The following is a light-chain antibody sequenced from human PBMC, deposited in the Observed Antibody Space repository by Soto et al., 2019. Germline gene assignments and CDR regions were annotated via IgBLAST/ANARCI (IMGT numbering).Light chain of an antibody. CDR2: GAS. Sequence: IVLPQSPGTRSLSPGERATLSGRASQSVSNNYLAWYQQKPGQAPKLLIYGASNRATGIPDRFSGSGSGTDFTLTISSLEPEDFAVYYCQQYCSSGTFGQGTKVDIK. CDR1: QSVSNNY. V-gene: IGKV3-20*01. J-gene: IGKJ1*01. CDR3: QQYCSSGT.